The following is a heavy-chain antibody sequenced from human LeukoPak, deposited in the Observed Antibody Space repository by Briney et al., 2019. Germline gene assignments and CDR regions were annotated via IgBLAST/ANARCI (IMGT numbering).Heavy chain of an antibody. CDR1: GGSLSSSSYY. Sequence: SETLSLTCTVSGGSLSSSSYYWGWIRQPPGTGPEWIGSIYYSGSTNYNPSLKSRVTISVDTSKNQFSLKLSSVTAADTAVYYCARVGYSGYIDYWGQGTLVTVSS. J-gene: IGHJ4*02. D-gene: IGHD5-12*01. CDR2: IYYSGST. CDR3: ARVGYSGYIDY. V-gene: IGHV4-39*07.